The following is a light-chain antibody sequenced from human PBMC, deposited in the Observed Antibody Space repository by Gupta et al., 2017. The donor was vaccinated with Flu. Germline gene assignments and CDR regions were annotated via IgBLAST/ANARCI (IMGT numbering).Light chain of an antibody. CDR1: SSDVGGYNY. CDR2: EVS. Sequence: QSALTQPASVAGTPGPSITISCTGTSSDVGGYNYVYWYQQHPGKAPKLMIYEVSNRPAGVSNRFSGSKSGNTASLTISGLQAEDEADYYCSADTSSSNRVFGGGTKLTVL. CDR3: SADTSSSNRV. V-gene: IGLV2-14*01. J-gene: IGLJ3*02.